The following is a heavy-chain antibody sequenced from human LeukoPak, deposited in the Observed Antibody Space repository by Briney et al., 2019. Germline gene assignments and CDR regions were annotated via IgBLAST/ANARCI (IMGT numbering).Heavy chain of an antibody. Sequence: SETLSLTCTVSGGSISSHYWSWIRQPPGKGLEWIGYIYYSGSTNYNPSLKSRVTISVDTSKNQFSLKLSSVTAADTAVYYCARGCSSGWYSDLNWFDPWAREPWSPSPQ. CDR3: ARGCSSGWYSDLNWFDP. D-gene: IGHD6-19*01. J-gene: IGHJ5*02. V-gene: IGHV4-59*11. CDR2: IYYSGST. CDR1: GGSISSHY.